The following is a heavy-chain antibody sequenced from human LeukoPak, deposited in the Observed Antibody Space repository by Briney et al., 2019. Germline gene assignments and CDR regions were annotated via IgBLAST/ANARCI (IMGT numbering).Heavy chain of an antibody. J-gene: IGHJ4*02. V-gene: IGHV3-53*01. D-gene: IGHD1-14*01. CDR3: AGGPDPGY. CDR2: IYSGGST. CDR1: GVTVSNNY. Sequence: GGSLRLSCAAAGVTVSNNYMSWVRQAPGKGREWVSLIYSGGSTYYADSGKGRFTISRDKYKNTLYLQMNRLRAQDTAVYPCAGGPDPGYWGQGTLVTVSS.